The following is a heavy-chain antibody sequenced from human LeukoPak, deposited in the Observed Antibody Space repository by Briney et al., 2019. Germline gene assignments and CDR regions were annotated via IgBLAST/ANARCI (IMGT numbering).Heavy chain of an antibody. V-gene: IGHV4-4*07. J-gene: IGHJ5*02. CDR2: IYTSGST. CDR1: GGSISSYY. Sequence: PSETLSLTCTVSGGSISSYYWSWIRQPAGKGLEWIGRIYTSGSTNYNPSLKSRVTMSVDTSKNQFSLKLSSVTAADTAVYYCARDHRRIYSSSWYFGFDPWGQGTLVTVSS. D-gene: IGHD6-13*01. CDR3: ARDHRRIYSSSWYFGFDP.